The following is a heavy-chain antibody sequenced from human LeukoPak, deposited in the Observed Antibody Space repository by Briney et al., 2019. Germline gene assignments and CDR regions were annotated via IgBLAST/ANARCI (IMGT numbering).Heavy chain of an antibody. CDR3: ASRHSKQQPYYYYMDI. Sequence: SETLSLTCTVSGGSISSYYWSWIRQPPGKGLEWIGYIYYSGTTDYNPSLKSRVTISVDTSNNQFSLKVSSVTAADTAVYYCASRHSKQQPYYYYMDIWGKGTTVTVSS. D-gene: IGHD6-13*01. J-gene: IGHJ6*03. CDR1: GGSISSYY. V-gene: IGHV4-59*01. CDR2: IYYSGTT.